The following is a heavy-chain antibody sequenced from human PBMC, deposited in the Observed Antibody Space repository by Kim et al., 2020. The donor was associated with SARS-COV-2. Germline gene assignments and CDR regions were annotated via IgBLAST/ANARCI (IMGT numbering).Heavy chain of an antibody. J-gene: IGHJ6*02. CDR3: AKFLVPAADPIYYYYGMDV. V-gene: IGHV3-23*01. CDR1: GFTFSSYA. D-gene: IGHD2-2*01. CDR2: ISGSGGST. Sequence: GGSLRLSCAASGFTFSSYAMSWVRQAPGKGLEWVSAISGSGGSTYYADSVKGRFTISRDNSKNTLYLQMNSLRAEDTAVYYCAKFLVPAADPIYYYYGMDVWGQGTTVTVSS.